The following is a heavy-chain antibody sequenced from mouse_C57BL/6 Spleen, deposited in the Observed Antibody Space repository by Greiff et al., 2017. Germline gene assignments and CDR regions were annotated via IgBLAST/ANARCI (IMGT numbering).Heavy chain of an antibody. J-gene: IGHJ2*01. D-gene: IGHD2-4*01. Sequence: VQLQQSGPGLVQPSQSLSITCTVSGFSLTSYGVHWVRQSPGKGLEWLGVIWSGGSTDYNAAFISRLSISKDNSKIQVFFKMNSLQADNTAIYYCARNDYDGAYFDYWGQGTTLTVSS. CDR1: GFSLTSYG. CDR3: ARNDYDGAYFDY. CDR2: IWSGGST. V-gene: IGHV2-2*01.